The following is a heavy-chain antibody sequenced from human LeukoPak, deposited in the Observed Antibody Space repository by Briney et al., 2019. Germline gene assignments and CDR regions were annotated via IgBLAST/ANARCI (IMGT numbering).Heavy chain of an antibody. D-gene: IGHD4-17*01. V-gene: IGHV3-23*01. CDR1: GFTFSSYA. CDR2: ISGSGGST. CDR3: AKSFGDYGDYVSPFGY. J-gene: IGHJ4*02. Sequence: GGSLRLSRAASGFTFSSYAMSWVRQAPGKGLEWVSAISGSGGSTYYADSVKGRFTISRDNSKNTLYLQMNSLRAEDTAVYYCAKSFGDYGDYVSPFGYWGQGTLVTVSS.